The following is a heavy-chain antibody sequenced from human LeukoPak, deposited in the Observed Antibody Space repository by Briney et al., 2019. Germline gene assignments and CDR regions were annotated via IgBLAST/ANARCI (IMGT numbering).Heavy chain of an antibody. CDR2: IDSDGSST. V-gene: IGHV3-74*01. J-gene: IGHJ4*02. Sequence: GGSLRLSCGASGFTLSNYWVHWVRQAPGKGLVWVSRIDSDGSSTSYADSVKGRFTISRDNSKNTLYLQMNSLRAEDTAVYYCARVEGATPFDYWGQGTLVTVSS. CDR1: GFTLSNYW. CDR3: ARVEGATPFDY. D-gene: IGHD1-26*01.